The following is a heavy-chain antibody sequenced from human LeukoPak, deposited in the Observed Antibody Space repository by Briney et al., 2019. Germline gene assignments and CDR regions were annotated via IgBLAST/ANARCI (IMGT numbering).Heavy chain of an antibody. CDR3: ALATITAPFDY. CDR2: INAGNGNT. CDR1: GYTFTIYA. D-gene: IGHD5-12*01. V-gene: IGHV1-3*01. J-gene: IGHJ4*02. Sequence: ASVTVSCKASGYTFTIYAMHWVRQAPGQRLEWMGWINAGNGNTKYSQKFQGRVTITRDTSASTAYMELSSLRSEDTAVYYCALATITAPFDYWGQGTLVTVSS.